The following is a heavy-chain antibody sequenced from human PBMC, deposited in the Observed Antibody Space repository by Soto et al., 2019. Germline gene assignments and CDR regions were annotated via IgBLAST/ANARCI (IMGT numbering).Heavy chain of an antibody. D-gene: IGHD3-10*01. CDR2: MNPNSGNT. CDR3: ARGYGSGSYYGFHDAFDI. Sequence: QVQLVQSGAEVKKPGASVKVSCKASEYTFTDYDINWVRQATGQGLEWMGWMNPNSGNTGYAQKFQGRVTMTRNTSISTAYMELSNLRSEGTAVYYCARGYGSGSYYGFHDAFDIWGQGTMVTVSS. J-gene: IGHJ3*02. V-gene: IGHV1-8*01. CDR1: EYTFTDYD.